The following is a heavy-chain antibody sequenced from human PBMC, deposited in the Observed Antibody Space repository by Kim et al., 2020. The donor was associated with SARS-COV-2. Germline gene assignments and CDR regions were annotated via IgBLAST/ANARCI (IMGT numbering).Heavy chain of an antibody. CDR3: AKEASGAYIDY. Sequence: GGSLRLSCAASGFTFSSYGMHWVRQAPGKGLEWVAVIWYDGSNKYYADSVKGRFTISRDNSKNTRYLQMNSLRAEDTAVYYCAKEASGAYIDYWGQGTLVTVSS. CDR1: GFTFSSYG. V-gene: IGHV3-33*06. J-gene: IGHJ4*02. CDR2: IWYDGSNK. D-gene: IGHD3-16*01.